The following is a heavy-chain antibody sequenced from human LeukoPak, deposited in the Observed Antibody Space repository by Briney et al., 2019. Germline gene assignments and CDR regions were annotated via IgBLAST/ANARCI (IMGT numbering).Heavy chain of an antibody. Sequence: SETLSLTCAVYGGSFSGYYWSWIRQPPGKGLEWIGELNHSGSTNYNPSLKSRVTISVDTSKNQFSLKLSSVTAADTAVFYCARVKQGTHYDFWSGYYYYFDYWGQGTLSPSPQ. V-gene: IGHV4-34*01. CDR3: ARVKQGTHYDFWSGYYYYFDY. J-gene: IGHJ4*02. CDR1: GGSFSGYY. D-gene: IGHD3-3*01. CDR2: LNHSGST.